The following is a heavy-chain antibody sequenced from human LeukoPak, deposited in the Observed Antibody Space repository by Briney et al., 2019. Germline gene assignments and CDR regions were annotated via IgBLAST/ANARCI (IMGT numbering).Heavy chain of an antibody. CDR3: ARGVYWSLDY. CDR2: IAGGDEST. J-gene: IGHJ4*02. D-gene: IGHD1-1*01. V-gene: IGHV3-23*01. CDR1: GFIFNTNG. Sequence: GGSLRLSCAISGFIFNTNGMNWVRQSPGKGPEWLATIAGGDESTYYADSVKGRFAISRDNSKNTAFLHMNSLRVEDTAVYYCARGVYWSLDYWGQGTPVTVSS.